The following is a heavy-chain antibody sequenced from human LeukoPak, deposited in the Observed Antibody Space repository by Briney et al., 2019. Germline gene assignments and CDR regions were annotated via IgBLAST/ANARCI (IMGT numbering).Heavy chain of an antibody. D-gene: IGHD1-26*01. CDR1: GFSLSTSGVG. J-gene: IGHJ4*02. CDR2: IYWDDDK. Sequence: SGPTLVNPTQTLTLTCTFSGFSLSTSGVGVGWIRQPPGKALEWLALIYWDDDKRYSPSLKSRLTITKVTSKNQVVLTMTNMDPVDTATYYCAHRGLTSGSYCFDYWGQGTLVTVSS. CDR3: AHRGLTSGSYCFDY. V-gene: IGHV2-5*02.